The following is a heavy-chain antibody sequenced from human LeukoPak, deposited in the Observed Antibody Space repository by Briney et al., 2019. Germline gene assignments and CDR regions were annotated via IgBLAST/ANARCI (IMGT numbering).Heavy chain of an antibody. CDR2: ISSSGRSI. CDR1: GSTVSSYE. J-gene: IGHJ4*02. Sequence: PGGSLRLSCAPSGSTVSSYEMNWVRQAPGKGLGWVSYISSSGRSIYYADFVKGRFSISRDNAKNSLYLQMNSLRAEDTAVYYCARGYSFFDYWGQGTLVTVSS. V-gene: IGHV3-48*03. D-gene: IGHD5-18*01. CDR3: ARGYSFFDY.